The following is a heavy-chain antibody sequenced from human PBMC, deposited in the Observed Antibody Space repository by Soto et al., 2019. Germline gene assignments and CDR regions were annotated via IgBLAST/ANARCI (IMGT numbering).Heavy chain of an antibody. D-gene: IGHD2-15*01. Sequence: EVQLVESGGGLVQPGESLRLSCAASGFTCSSYWMHWVRQAPGKGLVWVSRINSDGSSTSYAGSVKGRFTISRDNAKNTLYLQMNSLRAEDTAVYYGVRTSLVVAAATREDYWGQGTLVTVSS. CDR3: VRTSLVVAAATREDY. V-gene: IGHV3-74*01. CDR2: INSDGSST. J-gene: IGHJ4*02. CDR1: GFTCSSYW.